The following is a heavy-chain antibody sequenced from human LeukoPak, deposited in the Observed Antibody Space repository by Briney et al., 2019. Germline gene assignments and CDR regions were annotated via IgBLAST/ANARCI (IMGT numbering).Heavy chain of an antibody. CDR2: IMPMFGKT. Sequence: ASVKVSCKASGGTFSSYDISWVRQAPGQGLEWMGGIMPMFGKTNYAQKFQGRVTTTADKATSTAYMELSSLRSDDTAVYYCAREVLVVDAHDAFDIWGQGTMVTVSS. V-gene: IGHV1-69*06. CDR3: AREVLVVDAHDAFDI. J-gene: IGHJ3*02. CDR1: GGTFSSYD. D-gene: IGHD3-3*02.